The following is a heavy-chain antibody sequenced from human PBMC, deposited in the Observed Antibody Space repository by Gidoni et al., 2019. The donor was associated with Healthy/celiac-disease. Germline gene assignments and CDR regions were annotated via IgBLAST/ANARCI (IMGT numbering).Heavy chain of an antibody. V-gene: IGHV3-23*01. CDR1: GFTFSSYA. CDR2: ISGSGGST. J-gene: IGHJ4*02. D-gene: IGHD6-13*01. Sequence: EVQLLESGGGLVQPGGSLRLSCAASGFTFSSYAMSWVRQAPGKGLEWFSAISGSGGSTYYADSVKGRFTISRDNSKNTLYLQMNSLRAEDTAVYYCAKDSGLYSSSHDYWGQGTLVTVSS. CDR3: AKDSGLYSSSHDY.